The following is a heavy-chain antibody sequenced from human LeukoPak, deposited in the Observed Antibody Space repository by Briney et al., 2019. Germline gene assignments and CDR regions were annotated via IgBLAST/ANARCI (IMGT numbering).Heavy chain of an antibody. Sequence: GGSLRLSCAASGFTFNNAWMNWVRQGPVKGLEWVGRIKSNIDGGTTEYAAPVKGRFTISRDDSKNTLYLQMNSLKTEDTALYYCTTESWGSTSWGQGTRVTVSS. CDR3: TTESWGSTS. V-gene: IGHV3-15*07. CDR1: GFTFNNAW. D-gene: IGHD3-16*01. CDR2: IKSNIDGGTT. J-gene: IGHJ5*02.